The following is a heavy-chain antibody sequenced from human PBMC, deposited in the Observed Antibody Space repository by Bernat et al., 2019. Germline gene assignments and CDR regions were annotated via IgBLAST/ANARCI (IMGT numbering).Heavy chain of an antibody. V-gene: IGHV3-30-3*01. CDR2: ISYDGSNK. Sequence: QVQLVESGGGVVQPGRSLRLSCAASGFTFSSYAMHWVRQAPGKGLEWVAVISYDGSNKYYADSVKSRFTIPRDNYKNTLYLQMNRLRAEDTAVYYCARDSFTAAAACIFWASYWGQGTLVTVSS. D-gene: IGHD6-13*01. J-gene: IGHJ4*02. CDR3: ARDSFTAAAACIFWASY. CDR1: GFTFSSYA.